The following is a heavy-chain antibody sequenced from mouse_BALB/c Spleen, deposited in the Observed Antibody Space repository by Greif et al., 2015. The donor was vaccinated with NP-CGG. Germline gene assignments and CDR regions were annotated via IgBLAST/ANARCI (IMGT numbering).Heavy chain of an antibody. CDR1: GYTFTSYY. V-gene: IGHV1S81*02. CDR2: LNPSNGGT. D-gene: IGHD2-1*01. Sequence: QVQLKHSGAELVKPGASVKLSCKASGYTFTSYYMYWVKQRPGQGLEWIGDLNPSNGGTNFNEKFKSKATLTVDKSSSTAYMQLSSLTSEDSAVYYCTRSGFGNYVAYWGQGTLVTVSA. CDR3: TRSGFGNYVAY. J-gene: IGHJ3*01.